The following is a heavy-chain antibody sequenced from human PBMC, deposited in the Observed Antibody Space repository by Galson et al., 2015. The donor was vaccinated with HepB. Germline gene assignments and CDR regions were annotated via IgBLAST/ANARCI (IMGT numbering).Heavy chain of an antibody. CDR1: GFTFSSYG. CDR3: ARGLGESAFDC. V-gene: IGHV3-33*01. D-gene: IGHD3-16*01. Sequence: SLRLSCAASGFTFSSYGMHWVRQAPGKGLEWMAVIWHDGTNKYYTDSVKGRFTISRDNSKNTLYLQMDSLRAEDTAVYYCARGLGESAFDCWGLGTLVTVSS. J-gene: IGHJ4*02. CDR2: IWHDGTNK.